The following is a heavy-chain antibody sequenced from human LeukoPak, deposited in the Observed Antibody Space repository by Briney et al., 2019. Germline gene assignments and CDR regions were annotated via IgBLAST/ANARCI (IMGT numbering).Heavy chain of an antibody. CDR2: IYYSGST. D-gene: IGHD3-10*01. J-gene: IGHJ4*02. CDR1: GGSISSYY. V-gene: IGHV4-59*01. CDR3: ARERTDYGSGSYYTDY. Sequence: SETLSLTCTVSGGSISSYYWSWIRQPPGTGLGWIGYIYYSGSTNYNPSLKSRVTISVDTSKNQFSLKLSSVTAADTAVYYCARERTDYGSGSYYTDYWGQGTLVTVSS.